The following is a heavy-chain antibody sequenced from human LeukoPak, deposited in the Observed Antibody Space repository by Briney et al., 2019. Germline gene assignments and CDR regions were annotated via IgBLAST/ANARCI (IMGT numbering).Heavy chain of an antibody. J-gene: IGHJ4*02. Sequence: PSETLSLTCTVSGGSISGYYWSWIRQPAGKGLEWIGRIYTSETTNYNPSLKSRITMSLDTSKNQFSLKLSSVTAADTAVYYCARADFWSGYRFDYWGQGTLVTLSS. CDR1: GGSISGYY. V-gene: IGHV4-4*07. D-gene: IGHD3-3*01. CDR2: IYTSETT. CDR3: ARADFWSGYRFDY.